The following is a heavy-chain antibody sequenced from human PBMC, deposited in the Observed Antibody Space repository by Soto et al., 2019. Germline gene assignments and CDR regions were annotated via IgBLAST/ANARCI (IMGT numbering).Heavy chain of an antibody. D-gene: IGHD5-12*01. CDR1: GYTFTDYA. J-gene: IGHJ4*02. V-gene: IGHV1-3*01. CDR2: INVGNGNT. CDR3: AREVAHYTPLDH. Sequence: QVQLVQSGAEAKKPGASVKVSCKASGYTFTDYAIHWVRQAPGQGLEWMGWINVGNGNTGYSRKFQGRVTIARDMAARTDYIEVTSLTSEDTAIYYCAREVAHYTPLDHWGQGTLVTVSS.